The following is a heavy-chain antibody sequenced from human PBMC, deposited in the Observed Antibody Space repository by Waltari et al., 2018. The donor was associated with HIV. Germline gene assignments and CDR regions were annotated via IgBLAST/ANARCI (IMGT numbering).Heavy chain of an antibody. CDR3: VRSTLLPDIGPMDY. D-gene: IGHD2-2*01. CDR1: GSSINTADNY. J-gene: IGHJ4*02. CDR2: IFYGGEN. Sequence: QVQLQESGPGLVKPSQTLSLTCTISGSSINTADNYWSWIRQPPGKGLEWIGTIFYGGENPYNPSLPSRVFISVDRSRNQFSVNLNSVTAADTAVYFCVRSTLLPDIGPMDYWGQGILVTVSS. V-gene: IGHV4-30-4*01.